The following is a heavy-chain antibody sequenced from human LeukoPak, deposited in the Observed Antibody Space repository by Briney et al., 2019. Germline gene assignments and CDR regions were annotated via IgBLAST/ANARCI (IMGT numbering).Heavy chain of an antibody. Sequence: GGSLRLSCEASGFTFRSYGMNWVRQAPGKGLEWLSSISTTSNYIYYADSVKGRFTTSSDNAKNSLYLQMNSLRAEDTAVYYCARAAGEGGFDPWGQGTLVTVSS. D-gene: IGHD3-10*01. CDR1: GFTFRSYG. CDR3: ARAAGEGGFDP. CDR2: ISTTSNYI. V-gene: IGHV3-21*01. J-gene: IGHJ5*02.